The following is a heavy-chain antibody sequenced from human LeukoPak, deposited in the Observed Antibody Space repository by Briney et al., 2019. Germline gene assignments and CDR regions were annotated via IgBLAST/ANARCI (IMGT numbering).Heavy chain of an antibody. D-gene: IGHD1-1*01. CDR3: ARVAGNWNDVWFDP. V-gene: IGHV4-4*09. CDR2: IYTSGST. J-gene: IGHJ5*02. CDR1: GGSISSYY. Sequence: SSETLSLTGTVSGGSISSYYWSWIRQPPGKGLEWIGYIYTSGSTNYNPSLKSLVTISVDTSKNQFSLKLSSVTAADTAVYYCARVAGNWNDVWFDPWGQGTLVTVSS.